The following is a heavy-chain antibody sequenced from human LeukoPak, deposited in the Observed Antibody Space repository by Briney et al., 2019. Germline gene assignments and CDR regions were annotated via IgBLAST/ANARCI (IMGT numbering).Heavy chain of an antibody. CDR3: ARALYDSSGYLHDAFDI. Sequence: GGSLRLSCAASGFTFSDYYMSWIRQAPGKGLEWVSCINSSSTYTNYADSVKGRFTISRDNATNALYLQMNSLRAEDTAVYYCARALYDSSGYLHDAFDIWGQGTMVTVSS. CDR1: GFTFSDYY. V-gene: IGHV3-11*05. J-gene: IGHJ3*02. CDR2: INSSSTYT. D-gene: IGHD3-22*01.